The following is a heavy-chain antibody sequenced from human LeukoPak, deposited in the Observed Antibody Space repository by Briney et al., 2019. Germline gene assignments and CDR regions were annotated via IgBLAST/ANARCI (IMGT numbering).Heavy chain of an antibody. CDR1: GFTFDDYA. Sequence: GGSLRLSCAASGFTFDDYAMHWVRQAPGKGLEWVSGISWNSGSIGYADSVKGRFTISRDNAKNSLYLQMNSLRAEDTAVYYCANDPDWGNGYWGQGTLVTVSS. CDR2: ISWNSGSI. D-gene: IGHD3-16*01. J-gene: IGHJ4*02. V-gene: IGHV3-9*01. CDR3: ANDPDWGNGY.